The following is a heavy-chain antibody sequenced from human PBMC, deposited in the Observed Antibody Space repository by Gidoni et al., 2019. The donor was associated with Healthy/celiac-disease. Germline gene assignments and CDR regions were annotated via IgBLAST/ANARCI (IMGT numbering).Heavy chain of an antibody. CDR1: GGSFGGYY. Sequence: QVQLQQWGAGLLKPSETLSLTCAVYGGSFGGYYWSWIRKPPGEGLEWIGESNHSGSTNYNPALKSRVTISVETSKNQFSLQLSSVTAADTAEYYCAKKSGYSSGWPFDIWGQGTMVTVSS. J-gene: IGHJ3*02. D-gene: IGHD6-19*01. CDR2: SNHSGST. CDR3: AKKSGYSSGWPFDI. V-gene: IGHV4-34*01.